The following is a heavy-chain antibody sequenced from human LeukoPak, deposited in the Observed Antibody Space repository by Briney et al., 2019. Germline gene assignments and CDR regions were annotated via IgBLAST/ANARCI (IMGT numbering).Heavy chain of an antibody. CDR2: ISAYNGNT. Sequence: GASVKVSCKASGYTFTSYGISWVRQAPGQGLEWMGWISAYNGNTNYAQKPQGRVTMTTGTSTSTAYMELRSLRSDDTAVYYCARRNTRRFWSGYGAFDIWGQGTMVTVPS. CDR1: GYTFTSYG. CDR3: ARRNTRRFWSGYGAFDI. D-gene: IGHD3-3*01. V-gene: IGHV1-18*01. J-gene: IGHJ3*02.